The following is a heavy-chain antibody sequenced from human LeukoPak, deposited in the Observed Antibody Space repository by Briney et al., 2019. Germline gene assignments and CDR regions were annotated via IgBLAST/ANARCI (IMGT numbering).Heavy chain of an antibody. CDR3: ARDAQRGFDYSNSLRY. Sequence: PGRSLRLSCTPSGFTFSHYGMHWVRQAPGKGLEWVAVIWSDASNQYYADSVKGRFTISRDDSQKTVYLQMNSLRPEDTAVYYCARDAQRGFDYSNSLRYWGHGALVTV. J-gene: IGHJ4*01. V-gene: IGHV3-33*01. CDR1: GFTFSHYG. CDR2: IWSDASNQ. D-gene: IGHD4-11*01.